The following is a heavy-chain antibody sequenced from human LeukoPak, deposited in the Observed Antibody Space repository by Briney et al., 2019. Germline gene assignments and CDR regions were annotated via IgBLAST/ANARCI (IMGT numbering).Heavy chain of an antibody. CDR1: GGSISSSSYY. CDR3: ARHGYCSSTSCYRFFRAVHDYMDV. J-gene: IGHJ6*03. Sequence: SETLSLTCTVSGGSISSSSYYWGWIRQPPGKGLEWIGSIYYSGSTYYNPSLKSRVTISVDTSKNQFSLKLSSVTAADTAVYYCARHGYCSSTSCYRFFRAVHDYMDVWGKGTTVTISS. V-gene: IGHV4-39*01. CDR2: IYYSGST. D-gene: IGHD2-2*02.